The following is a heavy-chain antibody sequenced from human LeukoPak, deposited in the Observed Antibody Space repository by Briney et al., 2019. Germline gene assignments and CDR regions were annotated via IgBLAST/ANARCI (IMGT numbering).Heavy chain of an antibody. V-gene: IGHV3-15*01. CDR2: IKSKTDGGTT. CDR1: GFTFSNAW. Sequence: GGFLRLSCAASGFTFSNAWMSWVRQAPGKGLEWVGRIKSKTDGGTTDYAAPVKDRFIISRDNSKNTLYLQMNSLRAEDTAVYYCARSGWLPSTRPFDAFDIWGQGTMVTVSS. J-gene: IGHJ3*02. CDR3: ARSGWLPSTRPFDAFDI. D-gene: IGHD5-12*01.